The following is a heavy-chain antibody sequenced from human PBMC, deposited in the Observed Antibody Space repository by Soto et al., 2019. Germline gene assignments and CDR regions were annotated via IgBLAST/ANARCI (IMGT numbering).Heavy chain of an antibody. CDR2: IYWDDDK. CDR3: AHRPVVVGAYNFDY. CDR1: GFSLTTSGAA. V-gene: IGHV2-5*02. J-gene: IGHJ4*02. D-gene: IGHD2-21*01. Sequence: QITLKESGPTLVKPTQTLTLTCMFSGFSLTTSGAAVAWIRQSPGKALEWLALIYWDDDKRYNPSLKSRLTITKDTSKNQVVLTMTNMDPVDTGTYYCAHRPVVVGAYNFDYWGQGTLVTVSS.